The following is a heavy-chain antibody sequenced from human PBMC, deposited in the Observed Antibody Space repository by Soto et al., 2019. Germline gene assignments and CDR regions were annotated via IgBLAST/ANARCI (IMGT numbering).Heavy chain of an antibody. J-gene: IGHJ6*02. Sequence: GESLKISCKGSGYSFTSYWISWVRQMPGKGLEWMGRIDPSDSYTNYSPNFQGHVTNSADKSISTAYLQWSSLKASDTAMYYCASPAYDDIVATTQWYYYYYYGMDVWGQGTTVTVSS. CDR1: GYSFTSYW. CDR2: IDPSDSYT. V-gene: IGHV5-10-1*01. D-gene: IGHD5-12*01. CDR3: ASPAYDDIVATTQWYYYYYYGMDV.